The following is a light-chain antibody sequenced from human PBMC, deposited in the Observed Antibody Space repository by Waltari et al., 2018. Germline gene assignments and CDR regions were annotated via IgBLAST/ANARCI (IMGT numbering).Light chain of an antibody. V-gene: IGKV1-5*01. CDR3: QQYNSYPRT. CDR2: DAS. J-gene: IGKJ1*01. Sequence: IQMTQSPSTLSASVVDRVTITCRASQSISSWLAWYQQKPGKAPKLLIYDASSLESGVPSRFSGSGSGTEFTLTISSLQPDDFATYYCQQYNSYPRTFGQGTKVEIK. CDR1: QSISSW.